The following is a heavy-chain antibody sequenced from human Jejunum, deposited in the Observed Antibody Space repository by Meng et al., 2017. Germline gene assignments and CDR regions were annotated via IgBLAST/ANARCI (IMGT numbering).Heavy chain of an antibody. J-gene: IGHJ5*02. Sequence: QLQVQESGPGLVKPSETLSLNCTVSGGSINTNTYYWDWIRQPPGKGMEWIGSVYYTGRTFYNPSLKSRVTISLDTSKNQFSLNLRSVAAADTAVYYCARAKVTPMGYWFDPWGQGTLVTVSS. V-gene: IGHV4-39*01. D-gene: IGHD2-21*02. CDR1: GGSINTNTYY. CDR2: VYYTGRT. CDR3: ARAKVTPMGYWFDP.